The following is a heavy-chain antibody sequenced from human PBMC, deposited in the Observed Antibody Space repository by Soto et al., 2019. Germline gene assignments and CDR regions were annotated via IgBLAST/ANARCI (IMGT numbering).Heavy chain of an antibody. J-gene: IGHJ6*02. V-gene: IGHV3-30-3*01. D-gene: IGHD5-18*01. CDR3: ARDPSGRLLGIPVTGCMDV. Sequence: QVQLVESGGGVVQPGRSLRLSCAASGFTFSSYAMHWVRQAPGKGLEWVAVISYDGSNKYYADSVKGRFTISKDNSKNTRYLQMNRLRAEDTAVYYCARDPSGRLLGIPVTGCMDVWGQGTTVTVSS. CDR2: ISYDGSNK. CDR1: GFTFSSYA.